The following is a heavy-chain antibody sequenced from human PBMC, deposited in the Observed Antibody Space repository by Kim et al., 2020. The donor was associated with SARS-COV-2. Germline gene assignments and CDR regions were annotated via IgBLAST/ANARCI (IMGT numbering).Heavy chain of an antibody. CDR2: VWYDGNNK. V-gene: IGHV3-33*01. J-gene: IGHJ3*01. Sequence: GGSLRLSCAASGFTFSNYGMHWVRQAPGKGLDWVAVVWYDGNNKDHVDSVKGRFTISRDNSNNTLYLQMDGLRVEDTALYYCARDSKRDAFDFWGQGTMVTVSS. CDR1: GFTFSNYG. CDR3: ARDSKRDAFDF.